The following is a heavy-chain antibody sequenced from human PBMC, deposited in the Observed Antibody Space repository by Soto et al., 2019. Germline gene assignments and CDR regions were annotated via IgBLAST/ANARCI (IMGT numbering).Heavy chain of an antibody. CDR1: GFTVSSNY. J-gene: IGHJ4*02. D-gene: IGHD3-3*01. CDR3: ATKLVGFWSGYYGY. V-gene: IGHV3-53*02. Sequence: EVQLVETGGGLIQPGGSLRISCAASGFTVSSNYMSWVRQAPGKGLEWVSGIYDGGNTYYADSVKGRFTISRDNSKNTLYLQMNSLRAEDTAVYYCATKLVGFWSGYYGYWGQGTLVTVSS. CDR2: IYDGGNT.